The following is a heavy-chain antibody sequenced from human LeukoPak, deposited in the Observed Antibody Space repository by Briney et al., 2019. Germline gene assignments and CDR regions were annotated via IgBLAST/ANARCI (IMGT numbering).Heavy chain of an antibody. J-gene: IGHJ4*02. CDR2: IYTSGST. Sequence: SETLSLTCTVSGGSISSYYWSWIRQPAGKGLEWIGRIYTSGSTNYNPSLKSRVTISVDTSKNQFSLKLNSVTAADTAVYYCARVPGGYSYGPLDYWGQGTLVSVSS. D-gene: IGHD5-18*01. CDR1: GGSISSYY. V-gene: IGHV4-4*07. CDR3: ARVPGGYSYGPLDY.